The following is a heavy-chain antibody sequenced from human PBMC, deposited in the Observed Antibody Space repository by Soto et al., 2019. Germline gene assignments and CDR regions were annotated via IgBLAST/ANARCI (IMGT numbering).Heavy chain of an antibody. CDR1: GYTFTNNW. Sequence: VEYLKISCRGSGYTFTNNWISWVRQMPGKGLEWMGRIDPRDSYTNYSPSFQGHVTISVDKSDNTSYLQWSSLKASDTAMYPCARSFFLTNSCYHDHFDYRGRGTMVTGSS. J-gene: IGHJ4*01. V-gene: IGHV5-10-1*01. CDR2: IDPRDSYT. CDR3: ARSFFLTNSCYHDHFDY. D-gene: IGHD2-2*01.